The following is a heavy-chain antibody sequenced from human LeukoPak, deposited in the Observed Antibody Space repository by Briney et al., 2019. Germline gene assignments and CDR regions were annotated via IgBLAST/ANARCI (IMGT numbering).Heavy chain of an antibody. CDR3: TRAYQQHLINWFDP. Sequence: GGSLRLSCVASGFTFSNSWMHWVRQAPGKGLVWVARINSDGSSTTYADSVKGRFTISRDNAKNTLYLQMNSLRVDDTAEYYCTRAYQQHLINWFDPWGQGTLVTVSS. CDR2: INSDGSST. D-gene: IGHD6-13*01. V-gene: IGHV3-74*03. CDR1: GFTFSNSW. J-gene: IGHJ5*02.